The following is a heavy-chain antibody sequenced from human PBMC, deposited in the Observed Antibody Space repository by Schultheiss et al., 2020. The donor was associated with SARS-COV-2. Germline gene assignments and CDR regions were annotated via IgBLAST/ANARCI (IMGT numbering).Heavy chain of an antibody. CDR1: GFTFSNAW. J-gene: IGHJ4*02. V-gene: IGHV3-66*01. Sequence: GGSLRLSCAASGFTFSNAWMSWVRQAPGKGLEWVSVIYSGGSTYYADSVKGRFTISRDNSKNTLYLQMNSLRAEDTAVYYCARGGQWLVQQRHFDYWGQGSVVTV. CDR2: IYSGGST. D-gene: IGHD6-19*01. CDR3: ARGGQWLVQQRHFDY.